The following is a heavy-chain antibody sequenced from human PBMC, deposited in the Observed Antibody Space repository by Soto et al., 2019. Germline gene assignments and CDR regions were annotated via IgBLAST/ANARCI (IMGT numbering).Heavy chain of an antibody. J-gene: IGHJ4*02. Sequence: EVQLLESGGDLIQPGGSLRLSCAASGFTFNIYAMAWVRQAPGKGLEWVSAISRYGDFTYYADSVEGRFTISRDNSKNTLYLQMNSLRAEDTALYYCAKDRYLDHDSRGYLFDNWGQGTLVTDSS. V-gene: IGHV3-23*01. D-gene: IGHD3-22*01. CDR1: GFTFNIYA. CDR2: ISRYGDFT. CDR3: AKDRYLDHDSRGYLFDN.